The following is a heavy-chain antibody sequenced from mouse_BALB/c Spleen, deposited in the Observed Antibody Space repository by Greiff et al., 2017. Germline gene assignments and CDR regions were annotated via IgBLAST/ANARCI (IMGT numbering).Heavy chain of an antibody. Sequence: QVQLKQPGAELVKPGASVKLSCKASGYTFTSYWMHWVKQRPGQGLEWIGEIDPSDSYTNYNQKFKGKATLTVDKSSSTAYMQLSSLTSEDSAVYYCAPYYDYPFAYWGQGTLVTVSA. CDR1: GYTFTSYW. J-gene: IGHJ3*01. CDR3: APYYDYPFAY. D-gene: IGHD2-4*01. V-gene: IGHV1-69*02. CDR2: IDPSDSYT.